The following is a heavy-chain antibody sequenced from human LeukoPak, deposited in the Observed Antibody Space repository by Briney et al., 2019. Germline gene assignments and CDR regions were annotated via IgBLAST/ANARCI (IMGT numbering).Heavy chain of an antibody. CDR1: GGSISSYY. J-gene: IGHJ5*02. V-gene: IGHV4-4*07. Sequence: SETLTLTCTVSGGSISSYYWSWIRQPAGKGLEWIGRIYTSGNTNYNPSLKSRVTMSVDTSKNQFSLKLSSVTAADTAVYYCARDLTIFGVVLPTGWGPGNWFDPWGQGTLVTVSS. D-gene: IGHD3-3*01. CDR3: ARDLTIFGVVLPTGWGPGNWFDP. CDR2: IYTSGNT.